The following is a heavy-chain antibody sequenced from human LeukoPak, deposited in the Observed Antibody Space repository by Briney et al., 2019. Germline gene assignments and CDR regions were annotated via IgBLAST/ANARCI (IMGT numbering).Heavy chain of an antibody. V-gene: IGHV3-33*01. CDR2: IWYDGSNK. D-gene: IGHD3-22*01. CDR3: ARDYYYDSSGYWDYYFDY. CDR1: GFTFSRFG. J-gene: IGHJ4*02. Sequence: GRSLRLSCAASGFTFSRFGMHWVRQAPGKGLEWVAAIWYDGSNKYYADSVKGRFPISRDNSKNTLYLEMNSLRAEDTAVYYCARDYYYDSSGYWDYYFDYWGQGTLVTVSS.